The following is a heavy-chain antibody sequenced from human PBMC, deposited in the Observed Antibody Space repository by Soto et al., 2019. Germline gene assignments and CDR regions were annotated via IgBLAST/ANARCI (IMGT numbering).Heavy chain of an antibody. V-gene: IGHV1-3*01. CDR2: INADNGNT. D-gene: IGHD1-26*01. J-gene: IGHJ4*02. CDR1: GYTFTSYA. CDR3: ARAGVGATPNDY. Sequence: ASVKPSCKDSGYTFTSYAICSARQAPGQGLEWMGWINADNGNTQYSQKFQGRVTITRDTSASTAYMELSSLRSEDMAVYYCARAGVGATPNDYWGQGTLVTVS.